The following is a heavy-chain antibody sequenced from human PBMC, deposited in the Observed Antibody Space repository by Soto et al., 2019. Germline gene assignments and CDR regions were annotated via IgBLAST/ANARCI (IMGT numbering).Heavy chain of an antibody. CDR2: ISRDGSSK. V-gene: IGHV3-30-3*01. CDR1: GFTFSRYA. D-gene: IGHD2-8*01. CDR3: ARSRNGAVPDSINF. J-gene: IGHJ4*02. Sequence: SCAASGFTFSRYAMHWVRQAPGEGLEWVAVISRDGSSKYYGDSVKGRFTVSRDNSNNTLYLSMTSLRPDDTAVFYCARSRNGAVPDSINFWGQGTLVTVSS.